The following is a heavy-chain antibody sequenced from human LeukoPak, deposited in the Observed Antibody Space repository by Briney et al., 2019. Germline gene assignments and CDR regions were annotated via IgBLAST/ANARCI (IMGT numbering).Heavy chain of an antibody. CDR2: ISGSGGST. Sequence: GGSLRLSCAASGLIFSNYAMTWVRQGPGKGLEWVAGISGSGGSTYYADSVKGRFTISRDNSKNTLYLQMNSLRAEDTAVYYCAKDWGIWGQGTLVTVSS. CDR3: AKDWGI. CDR1: GLIFSNYA. J-gene: IGHJ4*02. V-gene: IGHV3-23*01. D-gene: IGHD3-16*01.